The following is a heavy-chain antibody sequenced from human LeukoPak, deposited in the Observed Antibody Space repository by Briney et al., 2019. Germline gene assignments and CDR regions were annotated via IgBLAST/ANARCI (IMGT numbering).Heavy chain of an antibody. D-gene: IGHD4-17*01. CDR2: IYYSGST. V-gene: IGHV4-39*01. J-gene: IGHJ4*02. CDR1: GGSISSSSYY. CDR3: ARHRGDYPYVDYYFDY. Sequence: SSETLSLTCTVSGGSISSSSYYWGWIRQPPGKGLEWIGSIYYSGSTSYNPSLKSRVTISVDTSKNQFSLKLSSVTAADTAVYYCARHRGDYPYVDYYFDYWGQGTLVTVSS.